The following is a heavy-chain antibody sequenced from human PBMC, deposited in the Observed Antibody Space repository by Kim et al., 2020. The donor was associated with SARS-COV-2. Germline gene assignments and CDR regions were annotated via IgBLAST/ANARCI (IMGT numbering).Heavy chain of an antibody. D-gene: IGHD3-10*01. CDR3: ARGARGGRGYGMDV. V-gene: IGHV3-53*01. J-gene: IGHJ6*02. Sequence: GGSLRLSCAASGFTVSSNYMNWVRQAPGKGLEWVSVIYSGGSTYYADSVKGRFTISRDKSKNTLYLQMNSLRAEDTAVYYCARGARGGRGYGMDVWGQGTTVTVSS. CDR2: IYSGGST. CDR1: GFTVSSNY.